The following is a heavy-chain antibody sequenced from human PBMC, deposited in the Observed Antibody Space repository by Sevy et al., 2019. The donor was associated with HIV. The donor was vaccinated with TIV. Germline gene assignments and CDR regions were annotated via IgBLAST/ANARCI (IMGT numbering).Heavy chain of an antibody. D-gene: IGHD2-21*02. CDR2: ISSSSSYI. V-gene: IGHV3-21*01. CDR3: ARDGGDHEDYYYGMDV. CDR1: GFTFSSYS. Sequence: GGSLRLSCAASGFTFSSYSMNWVRQAPGKGLEWVSSISSSSSYIYYADSVKGRFTIARDNAKNSLYLQMNSLSAEDTAVYYCARDGGDHEDYYYGMDVWGQGTTVTVSS. J-gene: IGHJ6*02.